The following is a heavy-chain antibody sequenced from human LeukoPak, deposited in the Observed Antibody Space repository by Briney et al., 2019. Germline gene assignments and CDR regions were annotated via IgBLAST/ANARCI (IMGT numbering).Heavy chain of an antibody. CDR2: ISGGGGTT. V-gene: IGHV3-23*01. Sequence: HPGGSLRRSCAASGFTFSSYAMSWVRQAPGKGLEWVSAISGGGGTTYYADSVKGRFTISRDNSKNTLSLQMNGLRAEDTAVYYCAKSKTTSWSDFDYWGQGTLVTVSS. D-gene: IGHD2-2*01. CDR3: AKSKTTSWSDFDY. J-gene: IGHJ4*02. CDR1: GFTFSSYA.